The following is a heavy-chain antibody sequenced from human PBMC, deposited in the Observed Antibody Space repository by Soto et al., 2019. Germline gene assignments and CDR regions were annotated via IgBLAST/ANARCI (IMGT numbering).Heavy chain of an antibody. J-gene: IGHJ4*02. CDR2: IYYSGST. Sequence: QVQLQESGPGLVKPSETLSLTCTVSGGSISSYYWSWIRQPPGKGLEWIGYIYYSGSTNYNPSLKSRVTISVDTSKNQFSLKLSSVTAADTAVYYCARVDDYCDSSGPFDYWGQGTLVTVSS. CDR3: ARVDDYCDSSGPFDY. V-gene: IGHV4-59*01. CDR1: GGSISSYY. D-gene: IGHD3-22*01.